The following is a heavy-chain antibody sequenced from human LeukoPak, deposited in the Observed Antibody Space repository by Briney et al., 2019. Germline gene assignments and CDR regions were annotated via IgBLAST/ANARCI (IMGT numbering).Heavy chain of an antibody. Sequence: ASVKVSCKTSGYTFTDYYPHWVRQAPGQGLEWMGRIDPNSGGTNYAQKFQVRVTVTRDTSISTVYMELSGLRSDDTAVYYCARVPGPYTTSRFDYWGQGTLVTVSS. CDR2: IDPNSGGT. D-gene: IGHD6-13*01. CDR3: ARVPGPYTTSRFDY. CDR1: GYTFTDYY. J-gene: IGHJ4*02. V-gene: IGHV1-2*02.